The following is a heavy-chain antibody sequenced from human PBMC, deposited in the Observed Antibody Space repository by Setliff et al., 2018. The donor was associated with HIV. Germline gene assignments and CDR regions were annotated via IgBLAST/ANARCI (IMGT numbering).Heavy chain of an antibody. CDR3: ARGQYGDELFDY. V-gene: IGHV1-18*01. J-gene: IGHJ4*02. D-gene: IGHD4-17*01. CDR1: GYTFTNYG. CDR2: LASYNDDA. Sequence: GPSVKVSCKASGYTFTNYGITWVRQAPGHGLEWMGGLASYNDDANYAQNLQGRVTMTTDKSTSTAYMELRSLRSDDTAVYYCARGQYGDELFDYWGQGTLVTVSS.